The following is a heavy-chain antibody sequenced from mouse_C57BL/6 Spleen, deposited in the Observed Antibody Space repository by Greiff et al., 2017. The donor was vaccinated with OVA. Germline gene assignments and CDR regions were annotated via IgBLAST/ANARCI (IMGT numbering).Heavy chain of an antibody. CDR3: TRGGTGYAMDY. CDR1: GFTFSSYA. V-gene: IGHV5-9-1*02. CDR2: ISSGGDYI. J-gene: IGHJ4*01. D-gene: IGHD3-3*01. Sequence: EVKLQESGEGLVKPGGSLKLSCAASGFTFSSYAMSWVRQTPEKRLEWVAYISSGGDYIYYADTVKGRFTISRDNARNTLYLQMSSLKSEDTAMYYCTRGGTGYAMDYWGQGTSVTVSS.